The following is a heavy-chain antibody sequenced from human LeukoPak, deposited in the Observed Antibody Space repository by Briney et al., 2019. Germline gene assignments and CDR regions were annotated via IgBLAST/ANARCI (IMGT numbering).Heavy chain of an antibody. J-gene: IGHJ3*02. CDR1: GSSIGTYS. CDR2: IYTTGRT. Sequence: SQTLSPTCTVSGSSIGTYSWRWIRQPPGMGLEWVGYIYTTGRTHYTTSLKSRVTMSLDTSKNQFSLRLSSVTAADTAVFYCARHRAEMATITNDAFDIWGQGTMVTVSS. V-gene: IGHV4-4*09. CDR3: ARHRAEMATITNDAFDI. D-gene: IGHD5-24*01.